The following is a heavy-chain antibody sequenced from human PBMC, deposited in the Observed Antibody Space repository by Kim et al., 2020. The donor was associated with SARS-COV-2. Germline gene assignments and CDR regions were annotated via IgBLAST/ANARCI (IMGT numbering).Heavy chain of an antibody. Sequence: SETLSLTCTVSGGSISSYYWSWIRQPPGKGLEWIGYIYYSGSTNYNPSLKSRVTISVDTSKNQFSLKLSSVTAADTAVYYCAGGPYYDFWSGYSYYMDV. J-gene: IGHJ6*03. V-gene: IGHV4-59*01. CDR2: IYYSGST. D-gene: IGHD3-3*01. CDR3: AGGPYYDFWSGYSYYMDV. CDR1: GGSISSYY.